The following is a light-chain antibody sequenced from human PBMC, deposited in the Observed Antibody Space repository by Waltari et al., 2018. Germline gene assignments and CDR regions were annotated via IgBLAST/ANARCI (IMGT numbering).Light chain of an antibody. Sequence: EIVLTQSPATLSLSPGDRATLSSRASQSVGNFLAWYQHKPGQAPRRLIYYASKRAASIPAKLSGSGAATAYTIIISSMQHEDDALYYYQQRSGWPPTNTFGQGTRLEI. CDR3: QQRSGWPPTNT. V-gene: IGKV3-11*01. J-gene: IGKJ5*01. CDR1: QSVGNF. CDR2: YAS.